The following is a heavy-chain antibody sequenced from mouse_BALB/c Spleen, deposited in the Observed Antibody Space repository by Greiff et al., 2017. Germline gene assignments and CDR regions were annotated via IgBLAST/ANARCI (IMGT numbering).Heavy chain of an antibody. Sequence: DVKLQESGPSLVKPSQTLSLTCSVTGDSITSGYWNWIRKFPGNKLEYMGYISYSGSTYYNPSLKSRISITRDTSKNQYYLQLNSVTTEDTATYYCARYRGGYGNYFDYWGQGTTLTVSS. D-gene: IGHD2-10*02. CDR1: GDSITSGY. CDR2: ISYSGST. V-gene: IGHV3-8*02. J-gene: IGHJ2*01. CDR3: ARYRGGYGNYFDY.